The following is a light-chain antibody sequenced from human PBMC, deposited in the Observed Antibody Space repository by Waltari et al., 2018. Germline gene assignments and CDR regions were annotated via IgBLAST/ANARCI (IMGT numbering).Light chain of an antibody. CDR2: LGS. CDR3: MQALQTPRT. Sequence: IVMTQSPLSLLVTPGEPASIACRSSQSLLHSNGYTYLDWYLQKPGQSPQLLIYLGSSRASGVPDRFSGSGSGTDFTLKISRMEAEDVGVYYCMQALQTPRTFGQGTKVEIK. CDR1: QSLLHSNGYTY. J-gene: IGKJ1*01. V-gene: IGKV2-28*01.